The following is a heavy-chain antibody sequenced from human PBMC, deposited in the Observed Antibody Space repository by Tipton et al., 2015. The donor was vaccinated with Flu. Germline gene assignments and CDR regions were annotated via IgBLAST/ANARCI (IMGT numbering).Heavy chain of an antibody. Sequence: SLRLSCAATGFTFSSYEMNWVRQAPGKGLEWVSYISSSGSTIYYADSVKGRFTISRDNAKNSLYLQMNSLRAEDTAVYYCARDGGEDGYNSLLQAFDIWGQGTMVTVSS. CDR1: GFTFSSYE. V-gene: IGHV3-48*03. J-gene: IGHJ3*02. D-gene: IGHD5-24*01. CDR2: ISSSGSTI. CDR3: ARDGGEDGYNSLLQAFDI.